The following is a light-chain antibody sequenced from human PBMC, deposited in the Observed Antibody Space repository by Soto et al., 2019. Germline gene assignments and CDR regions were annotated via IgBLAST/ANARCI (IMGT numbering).Light chain of an antibody. V-gene: IGLV1-44*01. CDR2: SNN. CDR1: SSNIGSNT. Sequence: QSVLTQPPSASGTPGQRVTISCSGSSSNIGSNTVNWYQQLPGTAPKLLIYSNNQRPSGVPDRFSGSKSGTSASLAISGLQSEAEADYYCAAWDDSLNGLYVFGTGTKVTAL. J-gene: IGLJ1*01. CDR3: AAWDDSLNGLYV.